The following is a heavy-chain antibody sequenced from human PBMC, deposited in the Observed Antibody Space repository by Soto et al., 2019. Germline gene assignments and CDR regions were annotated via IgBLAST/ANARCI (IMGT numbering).Heavy chain of an antibody. J-gene: IGHJ4*02. Sequence: QVQLVQSGAEVKKPGASVKVSCKASGYTFTSYYMHWVGQAPGQGLEWMGIINPNGGSTSYAQKFQGEVTMPRDKSTSTVYMELSSLRSEDTAVYYCARGQTGTTPFFDYWGQGTLVTVSS. V-gene: IGHV1-46*01. CDR2: INPNGGST. CDR1: GYTFTSYY. CDR3: ARGQTGTTPFFDY. D-gene: IGHD1-1*01.